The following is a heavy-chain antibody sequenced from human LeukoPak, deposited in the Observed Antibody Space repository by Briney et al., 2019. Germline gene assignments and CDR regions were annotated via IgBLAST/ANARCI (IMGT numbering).Heavy chain of an antibody. CDR3: ARDLSDYVWGSYRYLFDY. Sequence: PGGSLRLSCTASGFTFTTYWMHWVRQAPGKGLVWVSRINSDGSSTTYADSVKARFTISRDNAKNTVYLQMNSLRAEDTAVYYCARDLSDYVWGSYRYLFDYWGQGTLVTVSS. V-gene: IGHV3-74*01. J-gene: IGHJ4*02. D-gene: IGHD3-16*02. CDR2: INSDGSST. CDR1: GFTFTTYW.